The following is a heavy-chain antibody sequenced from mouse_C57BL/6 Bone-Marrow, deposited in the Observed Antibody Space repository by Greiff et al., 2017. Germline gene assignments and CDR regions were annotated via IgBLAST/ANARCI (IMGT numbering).Heavy chain of an antibody. CDR1: GYSFTSYY. CDR2: IYPGSGNT. J-gene: IGHJ4*01. V-gene: IGHV1-66*01. CDR3: AKLTGTLYYAMDY. D-gene: IGHD4-1*01. Sequence: VKLMESGPELVKPGASVKISCKASGYSFTSYYIHWVKQRPGQGLEWIGWIYPGSGNTKYNEKFKGKATLTADTSSSTAYMQLSSLTSEDSAVYYCAKLTGTLYYAMDYWGQGTSVTVSS.